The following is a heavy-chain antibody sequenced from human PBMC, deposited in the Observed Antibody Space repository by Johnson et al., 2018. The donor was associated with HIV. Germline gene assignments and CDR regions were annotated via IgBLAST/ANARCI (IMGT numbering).Heavy chain of an antibody. D-gene: IGHD1-26*01. J-gene: IGHJ3*02. CDR2: ISYDGSNK. V-gene: IGHV3-30*03. CDR3: ARMGGATYAFDI. CDR1: GFSVSQYY. Sequence: QVQLLESGGGLVQPGGSLRLSCAASGFSVSQYYMSWVRQAPGKGLEWVAIISYDGSNKYYADSVKGRFTISRDNSKNTLYLQMNSLRAEDTAVYYCARMGGATYAFDIWGQGTMVTVSS.